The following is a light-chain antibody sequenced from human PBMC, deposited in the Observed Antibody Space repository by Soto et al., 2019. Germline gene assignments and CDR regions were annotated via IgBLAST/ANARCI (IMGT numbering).Light chain of an antibody. CDR2: EVS. Sequence: QSVLTQPPSASGSPGQSVTISCTGISSDVGGYNYVSWYQQHPGKAPKLMIYEVSKRPSGVPGRFSGSKSGNTASLTVSGPQAEDEADYYCSSYAGSNNFVFGTGTKVTVL. J-gene: IGLJ1*01. CDR1: SSDVGGYNY. V-gene: IGLV2-8*01. CDR3: SSYAGSNNFV.